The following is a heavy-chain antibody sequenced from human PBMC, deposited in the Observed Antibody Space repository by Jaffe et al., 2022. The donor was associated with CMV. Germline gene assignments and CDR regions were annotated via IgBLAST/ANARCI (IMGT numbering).Heavy chain of an antibody. CDR3: ARHKEFDAFDI. Sequence: QVQLQESGPGLVKPSETLSLTCTVSGGSISSYYWSWIRQPPGKGLEWIGYIYYSGSTNYNPSLKSRVTISVDTSKNQFSLKLSSVTAADTAVYYCARHKEFDAFDIWGQGTMVTVSS. J-gene: IGHJ3*02. V-gene: IGHV4-59*08. CDR2: IYYSGST. D-gene: IGHD3-10*01. CDR1: GGSISSYY.